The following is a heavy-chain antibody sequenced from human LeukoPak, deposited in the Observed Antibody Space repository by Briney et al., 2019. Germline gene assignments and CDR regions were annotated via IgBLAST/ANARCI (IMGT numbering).Heavy chain of an antibody. Sequence: PGGSLRLSCTASGLSFGDHYLGWVRQAPGKGLEWLGFIRSKAYGGTTEYAASVKGRFTFSRDDSKSIACLEMNNLDTDDTAVYYCTRSGYYCDYWGQGILVTVSS. D-gene: IGHD3-3*01. CDR3: TRSGYYCDY. CDR2: IRSKAYGGTT. J-gene: IGHJ4*02. V-gene: IGHV3-49*04. CDR1: GLSFGDHY.